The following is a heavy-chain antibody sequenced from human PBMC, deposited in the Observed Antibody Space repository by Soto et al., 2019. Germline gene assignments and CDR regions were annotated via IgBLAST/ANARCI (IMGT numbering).Heavy chain of an antibody. Sequence: ASVKVSCKASGYTFTSYAMHWVRQAPGQRLEWMGWINAGNGNTKYSQKFQGRVTITRDTSASTAYMELSSLRSEDTAVYYCARDYPGLTIMGPWGQGTLVTVSS. J-gene: IGHJ5*02. CDR3: ARDYPGLTIMGP. V-gene: IGHV1-3*01. CDR2: INAGNGNT. CDR1: GYTFTSYA. D-gene: IGHD3-10*01.